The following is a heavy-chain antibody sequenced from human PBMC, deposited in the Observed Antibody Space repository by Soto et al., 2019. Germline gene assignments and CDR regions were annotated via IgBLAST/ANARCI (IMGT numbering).Heavy chain of an antibody. CDR2: FDPEDGET. J-gene: IGHJ3*02. CDR3: ATFLLNYYDSSGGAFDI. D-gene: IGHD3-22*01. V-gene: IGHV1-24*01. Sequence: ASVKVSCNVSGYTLTELSMHWVRQAPGKGLEWMGGFDPEDGETIYAQKFQGRVTMTEDTSTDTAYMELSSLRSEDTAVYYCATFLLNYYDSSGGAFDIWGQGTMVTVSS. CDR1: GYTLTELS.